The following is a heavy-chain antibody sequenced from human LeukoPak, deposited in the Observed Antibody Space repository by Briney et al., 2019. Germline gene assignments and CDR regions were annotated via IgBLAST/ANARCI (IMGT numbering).Heavy chain of an antibody. CDR2: IDNSGST. V-gene: IGHV4-59*12. D-gene: IGHD3-10*01. CDR3: ARGRELGY. J-gene: IGHJ4*02. CDR1: GDSSSIYY. Sequence: SEMLPFTGSAAGDSSSIYYWCWIRQPPGKGVECIGYIDNSGSTNYNPSLKSRVTISVDTSKNQFSLQLTTVTAADTAVYYCARGRELGYWGQGTLVTVSS.